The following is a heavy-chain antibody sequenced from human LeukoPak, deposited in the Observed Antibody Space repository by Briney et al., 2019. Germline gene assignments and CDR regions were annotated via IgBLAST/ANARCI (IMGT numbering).Heavy chain of an antibody. D-gene: IGHD3-3*01. CDR2: ISGSGGST. J-gene: IGHJ4*02. V-gene: IGHV3-23*01. Sequence: GGSLRLSCAASGFTFSSYAMSWVRQAPGKGLEWVSAISGSGGSTYYADSVKGRSTVSRDNSKNTLYLQMNSLRAEDTAVYYCAKDGRFLEWLPPYFDYWGQGTLVTVSS. CDR3: AKDGRFLEWLPPYFDY. CDR1: GFTFSSYA.